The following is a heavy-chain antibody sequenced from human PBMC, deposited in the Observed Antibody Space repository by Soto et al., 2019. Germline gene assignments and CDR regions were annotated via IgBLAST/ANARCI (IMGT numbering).Heavy chain of an antibody. J-gene: IGHJ6*02. CDR1: GGTFSSYA. Sequence: SVKVSCKASGGTFSSYAISWVRQAPGQGLEWMGGIIPIFGTANYAQKFQGRVTITADESTSTAYMELSSLRSEDTAVYYCARSLTEIYYYYGMDVWGQGTTVTVSS. CDR3: ARSLTEIYYYYGMDV. CDR2: IIPIFGTA. D-gene: IGHD7-27*01. V-gene: IGHV1-69*13.